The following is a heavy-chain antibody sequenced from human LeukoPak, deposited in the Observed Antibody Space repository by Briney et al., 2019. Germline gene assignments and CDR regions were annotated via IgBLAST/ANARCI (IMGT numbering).Heavy chain of an antibody. V-gene: IGHV4-34*01. CDR3: ARTTTVSYFDY. J-gene: IGHJ4*02. D-gene: IGHD4-17*01. CDR1: GGSFSGYY. CDR2: INHSGST. Sequence: PSETLSLTCAVYGGSFSGYYWSWIRQPPGKGLECIGEINHSGSTNYNPSLKSRVTISVDTSKNQFSLKLISVTAADTAVYYCARTTTVSYFDYWGQGTLVTVSS.